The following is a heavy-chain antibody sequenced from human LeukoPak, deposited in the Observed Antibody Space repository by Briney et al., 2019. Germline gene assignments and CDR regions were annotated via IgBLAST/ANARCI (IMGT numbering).Heavy chain of an antibody. V-gene: IGHV3-7*03. CDR1: GFTFSSYW. J-gene: IGHJ6*02. Sequence: PGGSLRLSCEASGFTFSSYWMNWARQAPGKGLEWVASINHNGNVNYYVDSVKGRFTISRDNAKNSLYLQVSNLRAEDTAVYFCARGSGLDVWGQGATVTVSS. CDR2: INHNGNVN. CDR3: ARGSGLDV. D-gene: IGHD3-10*01.